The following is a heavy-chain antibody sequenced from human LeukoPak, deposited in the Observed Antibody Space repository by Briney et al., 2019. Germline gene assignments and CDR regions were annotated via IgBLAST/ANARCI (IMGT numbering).Heavy chain of an antibody. Sequence: GGSLRLSCAASGFTFDDYAMHWVRQAPGKGLEWVSGISWNSGSIGYADSVKGRFTISRDNAKNSLYLQMNSLRAEDTALYYCAKDKGDCGGDCYSVFDYWGQGTLVTGSS. J-gene: IGHJ4*02. CDR3: AKDKGDCGGDCYSVFDY. V-gene: IGHV3-9*01. CDR2: ISWNSGSI. D-gene: IGHD2-21*02. CDR1: GFTFDDYA.